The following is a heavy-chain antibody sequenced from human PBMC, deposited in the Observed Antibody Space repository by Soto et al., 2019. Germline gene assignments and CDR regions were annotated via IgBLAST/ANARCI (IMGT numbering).Heavy chain of an antibody. Sequence: QVQLVQSGAEVRKPGASVKVSCKASGYTFTTYDINWLRQARGQGLQWMGWMNPDSGTTGYAQTFQGSVTLTRDTSMNTAYMELSRLTYEDTAVYYCTRNRRETGDFDFWGQGTLVTVSS. D-gene: IGHD7-27*01. CDR1: GYTFTTYD. CDR2: MNPDSGTT. J-gene: IGHJ4*02. CDR3: TRNRRETGDFDF. V-gene: IGHV1-8*01.